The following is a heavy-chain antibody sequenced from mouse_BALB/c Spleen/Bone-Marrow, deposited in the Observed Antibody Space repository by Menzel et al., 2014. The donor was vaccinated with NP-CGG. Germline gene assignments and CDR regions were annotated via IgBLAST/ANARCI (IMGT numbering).Heavy chain of an antibody. CDR1: GFDFSRYW. D-gene: IGHD2-3*01. V-gene: IGHV4-1*02. CDR2: INPDSTTI. CDR3: ARLGYCGVMVY. Sequence: EVQLVESGGGLVQPGGSLKLSCAASGFDFSRYWVSWVRQAPGKGLEWIGEINPDSTTINFTPSLKNKFIISRDNAKNTLYLQMSKVGSEDTALYGCARLGYCGVMVYSGQGTPVTVSS. J-gene: IGHJ4*01.